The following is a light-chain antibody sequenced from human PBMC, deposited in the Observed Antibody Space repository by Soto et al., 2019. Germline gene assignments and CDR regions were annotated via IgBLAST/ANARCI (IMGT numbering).Light chain of an antibody. CDR3: CSYAGSSTFVV. Sequence: QSALTQPASVSGSPGQSITISCTGTSSDVGGYNLVSWYQQHPGKAPKLMIYEGSKRPSGVSNRFSGSKSGNTASLTISGLQAEDEADDYCCSYAGSSTFVVFGGGTKVTVL. CDR2: EGS. CDR1: SSDVGGYNL. J-gene: IGLJ2*01. V-gene: IGLV2-23*03.